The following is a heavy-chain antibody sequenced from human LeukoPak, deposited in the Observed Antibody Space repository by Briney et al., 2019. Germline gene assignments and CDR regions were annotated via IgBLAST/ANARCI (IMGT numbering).Heavy chain of an antibody. CDR3: ARGFTVDPGY. J-gene: IGHJ4*02. CDR1: GYTFTGYY. Sequence: ASVKVSCKASGYTFTGYYIHWVRQAPGQGLEWMVWISPNSGSTNYAQKFQGRVTITRDTSISTAYMELSSLRSDDTAVYYCARGFTVDPGYWGQGTLATVSS. V-gene: IGHV1-2*02. CDR2: ISPNSGST. D-gene: IGHD4-23*01.